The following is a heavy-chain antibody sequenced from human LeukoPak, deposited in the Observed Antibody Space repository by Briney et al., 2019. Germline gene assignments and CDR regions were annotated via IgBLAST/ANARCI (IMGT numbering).Heavy chain of an antibody. CDR3: ARVNEAVAGTDY. CDR2: ISNDGSKI. CDR1: GFTFSSYG. D-gene: IGHD6-19*01. V-gene: IGHV3-30*03. J-gene: IGHJ4*02. Sequence: GGSLRLSCAASGFTFSSYGMHWVRQAPGKGLEWVAVISNDGSKIYYADSVKGRFTISRDNPKNSLYLQMNSLRAEDTAVYYCARVNEAVAGTDYWGQGTLVTVSS.